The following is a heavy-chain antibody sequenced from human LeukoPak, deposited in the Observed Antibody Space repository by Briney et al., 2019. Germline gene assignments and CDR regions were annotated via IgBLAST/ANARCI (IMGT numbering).Heavy chain of an antibody. V-gene: IGHV1-2*02. CDR1: GYTFTGYY. J-gene: IGHJ5*02. Sequence: ASVKVSCKASGYTFTGYYMHWVRQAPGQGLEWMGWINPNSGGTNHAQKFQGRVTMTRDTSISTAYMELSRLRSEDTAVYYCARDQVPSIAARPWNNWFDPWGQGTLVTVSS. D-gene: IGHD6-6*01. CDR3: ARDQVPSIAARPWNNWFDP. CDR2: INPNSGGT.